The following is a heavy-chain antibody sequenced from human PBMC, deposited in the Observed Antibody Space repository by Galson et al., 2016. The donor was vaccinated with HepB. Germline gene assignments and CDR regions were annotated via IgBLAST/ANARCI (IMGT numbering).Heavy chain of an antibody. J-gene: IGHJ5*02. CDR1: GGSVTNVSFY. V-gene: IGHV4-61*01. CDR2: VYYTGSS. Sequence: SETLSLTCNVSGGSVTNVSFYWGWIRQPPGKGLEWIGYVYYTGSSNCDSSLKSRVTITIDTSKNQFSLKMRSVTAADTAVYYCAGPGFGLILYGFDPWGQGTLVTVSS. CDR3: AGPGFGLILYGFDP. D-gene: IGHD2-8*01.